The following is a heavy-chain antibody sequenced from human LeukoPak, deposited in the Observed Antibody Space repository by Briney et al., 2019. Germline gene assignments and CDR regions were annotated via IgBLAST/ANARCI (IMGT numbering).Heavy chain of an antibody. J-gene: IGHJ4*02. Sequence: TSETLSLTCTVSGGSISSYYWSWIRQPPGKGLEWIGYIYYSGSTNYNPSLKSRVTISVDTSKNQFSLKLSSVTAADTAVYYCARRRYDSSLYYFDYWGQGTLVTVSS. CDR1: GGSISSYY. CDR2: IYYSGST. V-gene: IGHV4-59*08. D-gene: IGHD3-22*01. CDR3: ARRRYDSSLYYFDY.